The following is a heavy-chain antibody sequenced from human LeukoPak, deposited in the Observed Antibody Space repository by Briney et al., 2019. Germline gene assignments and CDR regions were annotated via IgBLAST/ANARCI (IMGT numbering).Heavy chain of an antibody. Sequence: SETLSLTCTVSGGSISSYYWSRIRQPPGKGLEWIGYIYYSGSTNYNPSLKSRVTISVDTSKNQFSLKLSSVTAADTAVYYCARGEAAAGPYYYYGMDVWGQGTTVTVSS. V-gene: IGHV4-59*01. CDR2: IYYSGST. CDR3: ARGEAAAGPYYYYGMDV. D-gene: IGHD6-13*01. J-gene: IGHJ6*02. CDR1: GGSISSYY.